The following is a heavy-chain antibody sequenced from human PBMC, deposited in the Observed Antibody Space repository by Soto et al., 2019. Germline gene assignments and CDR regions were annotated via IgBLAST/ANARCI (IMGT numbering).Heavy chain of an antibody. CDR2: INHSGST. V-gene: IGHV4-34*01. CDR1: GGSFSGYY. D-gene: IGHD3-22*01. CDR3: ARASITMTNWFDP. Sequence: PSETLSLTRAVYGGSFSGYYWSWIRQPPGKGLEWIGEINHSGSTNYNPSLKSRVTISVDTSKNQFSLKLSSVTAADTAVYYCARASITMTNWFDPWGQGTLVT. J-gene: IGHJ5*02.